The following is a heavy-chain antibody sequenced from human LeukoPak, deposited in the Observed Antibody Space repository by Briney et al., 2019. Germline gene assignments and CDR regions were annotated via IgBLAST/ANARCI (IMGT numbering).Heavy chain of an antibody. V-gene: IGHV4-31*03. CDR1: GASISSGGYY. J-gene: IGHJ4*02. CDR3: ARYYFDSSGYYYFDY. Sequence: PSETLSLTCTVSGASISSGGYYWSWIRQHPGKGLEWIGYIYYSGSTYYNPSLKSRVTISIDTSKNQFSLKLSSVTAADTAVYYCARYYFDSSGYYYFDYWGQGTLVTVSS. CDR2: IYYSGST. D-gene: IGHD3-22*01.